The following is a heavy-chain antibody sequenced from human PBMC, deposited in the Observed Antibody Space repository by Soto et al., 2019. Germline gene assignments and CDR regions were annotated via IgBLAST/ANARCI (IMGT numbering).Heavy chain of an antibody. CDR2: IYYSGST. Sequence: PSETLSLTCTVSGGSISTSSYSWGWIRRPPGKGLEWIGSIYYSGSTYYNPSLKSRVTMSVDTSKSQFSLKLSSVTAADTAVYYCARAETIFGVVSYFDYWGQGTLVTVSS. CDR1: GGSISTSSYS. D-gene: IGHD3-3*01. J-gene: IGHJ4*02. V-gene: IGHV4-39*01. CDR3: ARAETIFGVVSYFDY.